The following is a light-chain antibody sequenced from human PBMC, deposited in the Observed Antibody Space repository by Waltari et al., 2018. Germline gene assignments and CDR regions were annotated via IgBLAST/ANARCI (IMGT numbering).Light chain of an antibody. J-gene: IGLJ3*02. Sequence: SYVLTQPPSLSVAPRQTARITCGGTNILTKSVHWYQQKPGQAPVLVVYYANDRPTGISQRCFGSVAGTTATLSIGRVESGDEADYYCQVWDSESDHVVFGGGTRLTVL. CDR1: NILTKS. V-gene: IGLV3-21*02. CDR2: YAN. CDR3: QVWDSESDHVV.